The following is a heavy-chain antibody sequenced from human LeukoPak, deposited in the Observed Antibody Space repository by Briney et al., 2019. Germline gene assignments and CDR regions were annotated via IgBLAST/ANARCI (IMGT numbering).Heavy chain of an antibody. CDR1: GFTVSSDY. V-gene: IGHV3-53*01. CDR2: IYSGSNT. Sequence: GGSLRLSCAASGFTVSSDYMTWVRQPPGKGLPWVSVIYSGSNTYYVDSVKGRFTISSDNSRNTLYLQMNSLRAEDTAVYYCASCPTTGAYFDYWGQGTLVTVSS. CDR3: ASCPTTGAYFDY. D-gene: IGHD7-27*01. J-gene: IGHJ4*02.